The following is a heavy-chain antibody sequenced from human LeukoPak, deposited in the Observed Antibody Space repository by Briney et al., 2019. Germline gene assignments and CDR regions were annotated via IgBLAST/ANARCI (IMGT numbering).Heavy chain of an antibody. Sequence: ASVTVSCKASGYTFTSYDINWVRQAPGQGLEWLGWMNVNNGNTGYAQKFQGRVTTTRNTSISTAYMELSSLRSEDTAVYFCARGGYRTDYWGQGTLVTVSS. J-gene: IGHJ4*02. V-gene: IGHV1-8*01. CDR2: MNVNNGNT. CDR3: ARGGYRTDY. D-gene: IGHD5-24*01. CDR1: GYTFTSYD.